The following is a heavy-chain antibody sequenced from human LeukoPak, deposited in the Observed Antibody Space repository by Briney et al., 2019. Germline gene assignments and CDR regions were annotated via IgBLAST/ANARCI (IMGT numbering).Heavy chain of an antibody. CDR3: AREVFLYDTNFDY. J-gene: IGHJ4*02. CDR2: IYTSGST. Sequence: SETLSLTCTVSGGSISSGSYYWSWIRQPAGKGLEWIGRIYTSGSTNYNPSLKSRVTISVDTSKNQFSLKLSSVTAADTAVYYCAREVFLYDTNFDYWGQGTLVTVSS. V-gene: IGHV4-61*02. D-gene: IGHD3-9*01. CDR1: GGSISSGSYY.